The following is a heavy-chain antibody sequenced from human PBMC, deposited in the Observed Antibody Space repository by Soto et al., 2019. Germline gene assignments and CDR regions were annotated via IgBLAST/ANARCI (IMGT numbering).Heavy chain of an antibody. V-gene: IGHV4-39*01. D-gene: IGHD6-19*01. CDR3: ARQWLVPRSRRWFDP. CDR1: GGSISSSSYY. Sequence: QLQLQESGPGLVKPSETLSLTCTVSGGSISSSSYYWGWIRQPPGKGLEWIGSIYYSGSTYYNPSLKSRVTISVDTSKNQFSLKLSSVTAADTAVYYCARQWLVPRSRRWFDPWGQGTLVTVSS. CDR2: IYYSGST. J-gene: IGHJ5*02.